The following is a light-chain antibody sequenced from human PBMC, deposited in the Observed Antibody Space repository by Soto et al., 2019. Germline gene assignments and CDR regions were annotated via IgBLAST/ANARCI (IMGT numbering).Light chain of an antibody. V-gene: IGLV2-14*01. CDR2: EVS. Sequence: QSVLTQPASMSGSPGQSITISCTGTSSDVGDYNYVSWYQQHPGKAPKLMIYEVSNRPSGVSNRFSGSKSGNTASLTISGLQSEDEADYYCSSYTSSDTLIFGGGTKLTVL. J-gene: IGLJ2*01. CDR3: SSYTSSDTLI. CDR1: SSDVGDYNY.